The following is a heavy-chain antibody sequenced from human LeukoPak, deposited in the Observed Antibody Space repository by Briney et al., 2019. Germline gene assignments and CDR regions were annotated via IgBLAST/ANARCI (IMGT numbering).Heavy chain of an antibody. V-gene: IGHV4-31*03. J-gene: IGHJ4*02. CDR1: GDSISGGGYY. Sequence: PSETLSLTCTVSGDSISGGGYYWSWIRQLPGKGLEWVAYIYYSGTTDYNPSLKSRVAISVDTSKNQFSLNLRSVTAADTAVYYCARQLVRNYFDLWGQGTLVTVSS. CDR3: ARQLVRNYFDL. CDR2: IYYSGTT. D-gene: IGHD6-6*01.